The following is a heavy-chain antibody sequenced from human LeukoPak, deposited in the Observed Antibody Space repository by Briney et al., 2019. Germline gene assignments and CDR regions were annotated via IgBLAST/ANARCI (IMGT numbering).Heavy chain of an antibody. Sequence: GGSLRLSCAASGFTFSNYGMFWVRQAPGKGLEWVAVIWYDGSKKYYVDSVKGRFTISREDSENTLYLQMNSLRAEDTAVYYCARDLCSTTSCLDYWGQGTPVTVSS. J-gene: IGHJ4*02. V-gene: IGHV3-33*01. CDR3: ARDLCSTTSCLDY. CDR2: IWYDGSKK. D-gene: IGHD2-2*01. CDR1: GFTFSNYG.